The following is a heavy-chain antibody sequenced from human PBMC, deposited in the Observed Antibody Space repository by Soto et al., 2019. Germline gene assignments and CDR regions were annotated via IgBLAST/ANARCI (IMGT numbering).Heavy chain of an antibody. V-gene: IGHV1-18*01. CDR1: GKTFTTWG. J-gene: IGHJ2*01. CDR3: ARGPATVTNKMHPDWYFDL. D-gene: IGHD4-17*01. Sequence: AQVRFSARASGKTFTTWGITWVQHAPGQGLEWMGWISAYNGNTNYAQKLQGRVTMTTDTSTSTAYMELRSLRSDDTAVYYCARGPATVTNKMHPDWYFDLWGRGTRVTVS. CDR2: ISAYNGNT.